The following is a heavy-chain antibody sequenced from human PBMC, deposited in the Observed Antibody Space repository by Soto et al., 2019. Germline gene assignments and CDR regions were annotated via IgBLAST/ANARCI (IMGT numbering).Heavy chain of an antibody. V-gene: IGHV1-69*01. Sequence: QVQLVQSGAEVKKPGSSVKVSCKASGGTFSSYAISWVRQAPGQGLEWMGGIIPIFGTANYAQKFQGRVTITADESTSTASMELRSLRSEDTAVYSCARGEDYSNSIPLDYYYGMDVWGQGTTVTVSS. CDR1: GGTFSSYA. CDR2: IIPIFGTA. CDR3: ARGEDYSNSIPLDYYYGMDV. D-gene: IGHD4-4*01. J-gene: IGHJ6*02.